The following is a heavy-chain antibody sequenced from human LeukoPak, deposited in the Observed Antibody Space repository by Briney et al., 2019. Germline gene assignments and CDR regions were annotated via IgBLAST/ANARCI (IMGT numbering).Heavy chain of an antibody. V-gene: IGHV4-34*08. CDR1: GFTFSNYV. D-gene: IGHD2-2*01. CDR3: AGGCSSTSCYSNFDY. CDR2: INHSGST. Sequence: GSLRLSCAASGFTFSNYVMSWVRQPPGKGPEWIGEINHSGSTNYNPSLKSRVTISVDTSKNQFSLKLSAVTAADTAVYYCAGGCSSTSCYSNFDYWGQGTLVTVSS. J-gene: IGHJ4*02.